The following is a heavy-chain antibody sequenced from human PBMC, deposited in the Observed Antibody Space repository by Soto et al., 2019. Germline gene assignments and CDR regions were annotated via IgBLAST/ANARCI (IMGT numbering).Heavy chain of an antibody. CDR2: ISSTTNYI. V-gene: IGHV3-21*06. CDR3: ARGSEDLTSNFDY. J-gene: IGHJ4*02. Sequence: GGSLRLSCAASGFTFTRYSMDWVRQAPGKGLEWVSSISSTTNYIYYGDSMKGRFTISRDNAKNSLYLEMNSLRAEDTAVYYCARGSEDLTSNFDYWGQGTLVTVSS. CDR1: GFTFTRYS.